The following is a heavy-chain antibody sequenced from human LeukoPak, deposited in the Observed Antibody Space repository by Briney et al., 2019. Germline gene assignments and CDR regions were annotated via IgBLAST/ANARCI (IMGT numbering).Heavy chain of an antibody. J-gene: IGHJ5*02. D-gene: IGHD6-13*01. CDR2: IIPIFGTA. CDR3: ARDLNGGIAAAGTGNNWFDP. Sequence: SVQVSCKASGGTFSSYAISWVRQAPGQGLEWMGGIIPIFGTANYAQKFQGRVTITADESTSTAYMELSSLRSEDTAVYYCARDLNGGIAAAGTGNNWFDPWGQGTLVTVSS. V-gene: IGHV1-69*01. CDR1: GGTFSSYA.